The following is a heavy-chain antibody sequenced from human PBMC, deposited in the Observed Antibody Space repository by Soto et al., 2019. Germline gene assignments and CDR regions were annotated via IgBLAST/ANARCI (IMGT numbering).Heavy chain of an antibody. Sequence: ASVKVSCKASGYTFTSYYMHWVRQAPGQGLEWMGIISPSGGSTSYAQKFQGRVTMTRDTSTSTVYMELSSLRSEDTAVYYCAKDQGSGFLNYYYGMDVWGQGTTVTVSS. CDR3: AKDQGSGFLNYYYGMDV. D-gene: IGHD3-10*01. CDR2: ISPSGGST. J-gene: IGHJ6*02. V-gene: IGHV1-46*01. CDR1: GYTFTSYY.